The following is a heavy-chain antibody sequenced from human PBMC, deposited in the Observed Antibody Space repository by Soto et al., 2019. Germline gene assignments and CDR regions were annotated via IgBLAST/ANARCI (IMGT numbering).Heavy chain of an antibody. CDR2: IYYSGST. CDR1: GGSISSGGYY. D-gene: IGHD2-2*01. Sequence: SETLSLTCTVSGGSISSGGYYWSWIRQHPGKGLEWIGYIYYSGSTYYNPSLKSRVTISVDTSKNQFSLKLSSVTAADTAVYYCARDVVRTGRLGYCSSTSCYDSDAFDIWGQGTMVTVSS. J-gene: IGHJ3*02. V-gene: IGHV4-31*03. CDR3: ARDVVRTGRLGYCSSTSCYDSDAFDI.